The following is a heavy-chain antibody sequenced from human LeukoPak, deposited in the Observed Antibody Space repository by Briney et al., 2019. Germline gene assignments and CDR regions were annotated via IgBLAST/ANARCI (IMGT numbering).Heavy chain of an antibody. D-gene: IGHD6-19*01. CDR3: AKVGQWRPGYFDY. CDR2: MKEDGSEK. J-gene: IGHJ4*02. CDR1: GFTFSNYW. Sequence: GGSLRLSCAASGFTFSNYWMSWVRQAPGKGLEWVANMKEDGSEKNYVDSVKGRFTISRDNSKNTLYLQMNSLRAEDTAVYYCAKVGQWRPGYFDYWGQGTLVTVSS. V-gene: IGHV3-7*03.